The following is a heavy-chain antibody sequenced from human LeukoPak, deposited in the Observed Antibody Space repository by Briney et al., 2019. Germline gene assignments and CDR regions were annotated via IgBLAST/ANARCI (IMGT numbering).Heavy chain of an antibody. V-gene: IGHV4-4*09. Sequence: PSETLSLTCTVSGGSISSYYWSWIRQPPGKGLEWIGYIYNRGSANYNPSLKSRLTVSVDTSKNQLSLKPTSVTAADTAVYYCARAGGYYSSGSYLGYWGQGTLVTVSP. CDR3: ARAGGYYSSGSYLGY. CDR1: GGSISSYY. J-gene: IGHJ4*02. CDR2: IYNRGSA. D-gene: IGHD3-10*01.